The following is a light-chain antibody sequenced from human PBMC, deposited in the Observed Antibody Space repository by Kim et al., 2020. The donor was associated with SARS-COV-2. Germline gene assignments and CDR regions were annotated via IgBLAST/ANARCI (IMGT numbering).Light chain of an antibody. CDR2: EDN. CDR3: QSYDSSNQGV. J-gene: IGLJ2*01. V-gene: IGLV6-57*03. CDR1: SGSIASNY. Sequence: NFMLTQPHSVSESPGETVTISCTRSSGSIASNYVQWYQQRPGSAPTTVIYEDNQRPSGVPDRFSGSIDSSSNSASLTISGLKTEDEADYYCQSYDSSNQGVFGGGTQLTVL.